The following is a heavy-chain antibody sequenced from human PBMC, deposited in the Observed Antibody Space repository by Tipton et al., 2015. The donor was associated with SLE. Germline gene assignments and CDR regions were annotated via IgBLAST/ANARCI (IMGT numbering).Heavy chain of an antibody. D-gene: IGHD6-19*01. CDR2: ISSSSSTI. J-gene: IGHJ4*02. CDR1: GFTFSDYY. Sequence: SLRLSCAASGFTFSDYYMSWVRQTPGKGLEWVSYISSSSSTIYYADSVKGRFTISRDNAKNSVYLQMNSLRAEDTAVYYCARQYSSGYLVGYRGPGTLVPVSS. CDR3: ARQYSSGYLVGY. V-gene: IGHV3-11*04.